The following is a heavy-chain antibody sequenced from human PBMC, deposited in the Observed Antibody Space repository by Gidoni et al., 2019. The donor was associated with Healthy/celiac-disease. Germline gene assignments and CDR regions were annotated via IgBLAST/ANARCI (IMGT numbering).Heavy chain of an antibody. J-gene: IGHJ6*02. CDR1: GFTFSSYS. V-gene: IGHV3-48*02. Sequence: EVQLVESGGGLVQPGGSLRLSCAASGFTFSSYSMNWVRQAPGKGLEWVSYIRSSSSTIYYADSVKGRFTISRDNAKNSLYLQMNSLRDEDTAVYYCARDYYYDSSGYYLGYYYGMDVWGQGTTVTVSS. CDR2: IRSSSSTI. CDR3: ARDYYYDSSGYYLGYYYGMDV. D-gene: IGHD3-22*01.